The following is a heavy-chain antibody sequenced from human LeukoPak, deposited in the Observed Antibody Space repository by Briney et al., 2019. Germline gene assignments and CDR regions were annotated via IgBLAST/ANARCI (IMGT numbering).Heavy chain of an antibody. CDR1: GFTFSSYS. CDR3: ARDSSPGQLPFDY. CDR2: ISSSSSYI. Sequence: GGSLRLSCAASGFTFSSYSMNWVRQAPGKGLEWVSSISSSSSYIYYADSVKGRFTISRDNAKNSLYLQMNSLRAEDTAVYYRARDSSPGQLPFDYWGQGTLVTVSS. V-gene: IGHV3-21*01. D-gene: IGHD1-14*01. J-gene: IGHJ4*02.